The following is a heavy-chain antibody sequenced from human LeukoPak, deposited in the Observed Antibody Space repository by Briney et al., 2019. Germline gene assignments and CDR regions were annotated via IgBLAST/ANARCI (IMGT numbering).Heavy chain of an antibody. Sequence: GGSLRLSCAASGFSFRNYGIHWVRQAPGKGLEWVAVISYDGSSKYYADSVKGRFTISRDNSKNTLYMQMNSLRAEDTAVYYCAKSTSGSYSGFDYWGQGTLVTVSS. CDR2: ISYDGSSK. V-gene: IGHV3-30*18. D-gene: IGHD1-26*01. J-gene: IGHJ4*02. CDR3: AKSTSGSYSGFDY. CDR1: GFSFRNYG.